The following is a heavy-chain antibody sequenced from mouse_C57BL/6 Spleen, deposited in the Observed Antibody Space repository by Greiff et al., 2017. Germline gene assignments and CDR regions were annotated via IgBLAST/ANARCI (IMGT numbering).Heavy chain of an antibody. Sequence: QVQLQQPGAELVKPGASVKLSCKASGYTFTSYWMQWVKQRPGQGLEWIGEIDPSDSYTNYNQKFKGKATLTVATSSSTAYMQLSSLTSEDSAVYYCARHGRADYWGQGTTLTVSS. V-gene: IGHV1-50*01. J-gene: IGHJ2*01. CDR3: ARHGRADY. CDR2: IDPSDSYT. D-gene: IGHD1-2*01. CDR1: GYTFTSYW.